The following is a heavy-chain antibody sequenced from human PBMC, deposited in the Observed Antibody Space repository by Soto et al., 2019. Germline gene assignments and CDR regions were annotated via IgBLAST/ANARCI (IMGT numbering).Heavy chain of an antibody. CDR3: ARDHGWVNSSSWYDR. D-gene: IGHD6-13*01. Sequence: QVQLVQSGAEVKKPGSSVKVSCKASGGTFSSYAISWVRQAPGQGLEWMGGIIPIFGTANYAQKFEGRVTLTAVEATTNDVMARSSLRPEDTAVYYCARDHGWVNSSSWYDRWGQGTLVTVSS. V-gene: IGHV1-69*12. J-gene: IGHJ5*02. CDR1: GGTFSSYA. CDR2: IIPIFGTA.